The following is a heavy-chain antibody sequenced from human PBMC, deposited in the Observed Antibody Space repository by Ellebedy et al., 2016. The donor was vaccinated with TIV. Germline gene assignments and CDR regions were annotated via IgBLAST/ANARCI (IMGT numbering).Heavy chain of an antibody. CDR1: GIIVSDYF. J-gene: IGHJ5*02. Sequence: GESLKISCEASGIIVSDYFMNWVRQAPGKGLEWVSVLYPDAKTNYTDSVNGRFIVSRDSSKNTLYLQMNSLTAEDTAVYYCARDPGGGCDFCDNWFDPWGQGTLVTVSS. CDR2: LYPDAKT. V-gene: IGHV3-66*01. D-gene: IGHD2-21*01. CDR3: ARDPGGGCDFCDNWFDP.